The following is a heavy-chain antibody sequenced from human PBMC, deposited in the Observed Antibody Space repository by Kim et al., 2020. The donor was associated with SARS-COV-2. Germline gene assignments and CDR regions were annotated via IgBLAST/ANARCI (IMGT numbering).Heavy chain of an antibody. Sequence: YPDAREGRLPIPRDTSENTLYLQMNSLRAEDTAVYYCAKDAKNYGDYWDYWGQGTLVTVSS. D-gene: IGHD4-17*01. J-gene: IGHJ4*02. V-gene: IGHV3-23*01. CDR3: AKDAKNYGDYWDY.